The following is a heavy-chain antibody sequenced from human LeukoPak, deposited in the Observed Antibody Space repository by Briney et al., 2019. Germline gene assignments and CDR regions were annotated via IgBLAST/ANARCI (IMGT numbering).Heavy chain of an antibody. CDR2: IWYDGSNE. D-gene: IGHD6-13*01. J-gene: IGHJ3*02. Sequence: PGRSLRLSCAASGFTFSSYGMHWVRQAPGKGLEWVAVIWYDGSNENYADSVKGRFTISRDNSKNTLYLQMNSLRVEDTAVYYCAKSGVRAAADTNAFDIWGQGTMVTASS. V-gene: IGHV3-33*03. CDR3: AKSGVRAAADTNAFDI. CDR1: GFTFSSYG.